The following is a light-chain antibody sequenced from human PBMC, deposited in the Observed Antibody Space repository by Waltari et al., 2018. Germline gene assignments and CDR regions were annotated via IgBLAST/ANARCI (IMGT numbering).Light chain of an antibody. Sequence: DSQMTQSPFSLSASVGDRVTITCRASQNIGNYLNWYQQQPGKAPKILIYAASSLQDGVPPRFSGSGSGTDFTVTISSLQPEDFATYYCQQSYSSPWTFGQGTTVEIK. V-gene: IGKV1-39*01. CDR2: AAS. CDR1: QNIGNY. CDR3: QQSYSSPWT. J-gene: IGKJ1*01.